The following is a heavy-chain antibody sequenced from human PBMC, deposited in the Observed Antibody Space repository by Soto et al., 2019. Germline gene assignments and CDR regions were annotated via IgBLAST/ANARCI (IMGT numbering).Heavy chain of an antibody. CDR3: AKALVVVVAANQQSDAFDI. Sequence: EVQLLESGGGLVQPGGSLRLSCAASGFTFSSYAMSWVRQAPGKGLEWVSAINGSGGSTYYADSVKGRFTISRDNSKNTLYLQMNSLRAEDTAVYYCAKALVVVVAANQQSDAFDIWGQGTMVTVSS. CDR2: INGSGGST. J-gene: IGHJ3*02. D-gene: IGHD2-15*01. V-gene: IGHV3-23*01. CDR1: GFTFSSYA.